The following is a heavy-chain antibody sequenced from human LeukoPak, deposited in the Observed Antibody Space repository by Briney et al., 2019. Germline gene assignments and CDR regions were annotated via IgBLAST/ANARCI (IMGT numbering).Heavy chain of an antibody. CDR2: IYPGDSDT. J-gene: IGHJ2*01. CDR1: GYSFNTYW. V-gene: IGHV5-51*01. D-gene: IGHD5-18*01. Sequence: GESLKISCQGSGYSFNTYWIGWVRQMPGKGLEWMGMIYPGDSDTRYSPAFQGQVTISVDKSITTTYLQWSSLKASDTAMYYCARPNGGQLWFWYFDLWGRGTQVTVSS. CDR3: ARPNGGQLWFWYFDL.